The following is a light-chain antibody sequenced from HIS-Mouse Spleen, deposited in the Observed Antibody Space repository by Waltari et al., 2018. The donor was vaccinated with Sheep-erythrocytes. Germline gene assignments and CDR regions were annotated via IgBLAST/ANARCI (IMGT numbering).Light chain of an antibody. V-gene: IGLV1-44*01. J-gene: IGLJ2*01. CDR1: SSNIGSNT. CDR2: NNN. CDR3: AAWDDSLNGVV. Sequence: QSVLTQPPSASGTPGQRVTISCSGSSSNIGSNTVNWYQQHPGTAPKLLIYNNNQRPSGVPDLFSGSKSGTSASLAISGLQSEDEADYYCAAWDDSLNGVVFGGGTKLTVL.